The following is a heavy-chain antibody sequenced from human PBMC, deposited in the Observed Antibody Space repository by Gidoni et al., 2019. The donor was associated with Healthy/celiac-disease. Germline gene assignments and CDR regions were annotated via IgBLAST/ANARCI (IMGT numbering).Heavy chain of an antibody. D-gene: IGHD3-10*01. CDR2: SYYSGST. CDR3: ARQPMGFGELLPVYYFDY. CDR1: GGSISSGGYY. J-gene: IGHJ4*02. V-gene: IGHV4-31*03. Sequence: QVQLQESGPGLVKPSQTLSITCTVSGGSISSGGYYWSWIRQHPGKGLEWIGYSYYSGSTYYNPSLKSRVTISVDTSKNQFSLKLSSVTAADTAVYYCARQPMGFGELLPVYYFDYWGQGTLVTVSS.